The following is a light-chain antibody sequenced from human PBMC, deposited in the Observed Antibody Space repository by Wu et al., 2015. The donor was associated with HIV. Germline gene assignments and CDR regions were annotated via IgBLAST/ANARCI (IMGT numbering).Light chain of an antibody. V-gene: IGKV3-20*01. CDR3: QQYGSSFT. CDR1: QSVSSSY. J-gene: IGKJ3*01. CDR2: GAA. Sequence: EIVLTQSPGTLSLSPGERATLSCRASQSVSSSYIAWYQQKPGQAPRLLIYGAASRATGIPDRFSGSGSGTDFTLTISRLEPEDIAVYYCQQYGSSFTFGPGTKVDL.